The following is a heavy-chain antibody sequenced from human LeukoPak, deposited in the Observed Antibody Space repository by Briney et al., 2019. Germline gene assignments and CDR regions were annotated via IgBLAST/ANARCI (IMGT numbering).Heavy chain of an antibody. CDR3: ARGSDSSGYYYGY. CDR2: ISSSSSTM. V-gene: IGHV3-48*04. D-gene: IGHD3-22*01. Sequence: GGSLRLSCAASGFTFSSYSMNWVRQAPGKGLEWVSYISSSSSTMYYADSVKGRFTISGDNAKNSLYLQMNSLRAEDTAVYYCARGSDSSGYYYGYWGQGTLVTVSS. J-gene: IGHJ4*02. CDR1: GFTFSSYS.